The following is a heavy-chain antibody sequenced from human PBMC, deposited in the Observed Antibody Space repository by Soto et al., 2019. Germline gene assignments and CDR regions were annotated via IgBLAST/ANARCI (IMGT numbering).Heavy chain of an antibody. Sequence: GGSLRLSCAASGFTFSSYGMHWVRQAPGKGLEWVAVIWYDGSNKYYADSVKGRFTISRDNSKNTLYLQMKSLRAEGTAVYYCARDPPATRHGMDVWGQGTTVTVSS. CDR1: GFTFSSYG. J-gene: IGHJ6*02. V-gene: IGHV3-33*01. CDR3: ARDPPATRHGMDV. CDR2: IWYDGSNK.